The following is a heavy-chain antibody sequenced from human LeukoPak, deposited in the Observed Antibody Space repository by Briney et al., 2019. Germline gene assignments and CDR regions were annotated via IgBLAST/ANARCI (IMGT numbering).Heavy chain of an antibody. D-gene: IGHD3-3*01. J-gene: IGHJ3*02. CDR1: GFSLTSYA. CDR2: ISSSSSYI. Sequence: GGSLRLSCAPSGFSLTSYAMTWVRQAPGKGLEWVSSISSSSSYIYYADSVKGRFTISRDNAKNSLYLQMNSLRAEDTAVYYCARVKDFWSSLLAFDIWGQGTMVTVSS. V-gene: IGHV3-21*01. CDR3: ARVKDFWSSLLAFDI.